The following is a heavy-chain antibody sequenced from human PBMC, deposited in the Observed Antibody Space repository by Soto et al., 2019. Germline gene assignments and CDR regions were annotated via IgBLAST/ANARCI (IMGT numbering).Heavy chain of an antibody. V-gene: IGHV4-39*01. J-gene: IGHJ6*03. CDR2: IYYSGST. Sequence: QLQLQESGPGLVKPSETLSLTCTVSGGSISSSSYYWGWIRQPPGKGLEWIGSIYYSGSTYYNPFLKSRVTISVDTSKNQFSLKLSSVTAADTAVYYCARRPPGGYYYMDVWGKGTTVTVSS. CDR3: ARRPPGGYYYMDV. D-gene: IGHD3-16*01. CDR1: GGSISSSSYY.